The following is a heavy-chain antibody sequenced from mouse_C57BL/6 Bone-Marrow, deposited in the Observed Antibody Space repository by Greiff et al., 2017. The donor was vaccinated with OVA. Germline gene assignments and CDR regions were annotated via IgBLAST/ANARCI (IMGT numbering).Heavy chain of an antibody. CDR2: IDPENGDT. J-gene: IGHJ1*03. CDR3: TTDSWYFDV. CDR1: GFNIKDDY. Sequence: EVKLMESGAELVRPGASVKLSCTASGFNIKDDYMHWVKQRPEQGLEWIGWIDPENGDTEYASKFQGKATITADTSSNTAYLQLSSLTSEDTAVYYCTTDSWYFDVWGTGTTVTVSS. V-gene: IGHV14-4*01.